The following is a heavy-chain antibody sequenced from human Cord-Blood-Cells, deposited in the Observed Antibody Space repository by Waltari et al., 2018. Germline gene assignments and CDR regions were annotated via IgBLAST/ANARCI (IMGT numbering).Heavy chain of an antibody. Sequence: EWIGEINHSGSTNYNPSLKSRVTISVDTSKNQFSLKLSSVTAADTAVYYCARAGYNWNRKYFQHWGQGTLVTVSS. J-gene: IGHJ1*01. CDR3: ARAGYNWNRKYFQH. V-gene: IGHV4-34*01. D-gene: IGHD1-20*01. CDR2: INHSGST.